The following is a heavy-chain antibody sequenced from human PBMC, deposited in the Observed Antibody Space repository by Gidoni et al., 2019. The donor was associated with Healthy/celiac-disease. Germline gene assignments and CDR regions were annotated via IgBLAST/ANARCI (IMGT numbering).Heavy chain of an antibody. CDR1: GFTVISNY. J-gene: IGHJ6*02. D-gene: IGHD5-18*01. Sequence: EVQLVESGGGLVQPGGSLRLSCAASGFTVISNYMSWVRQAPGKGLEWVSVSYSGGSTYYADSVKGRFTIARDNSKNTLYLQMNSLRAEDTAVYYCARVSGGYSYGYYYYYGMDVWGQGTTVTVSS. CDR2: SYSGGST. CDR3: ARVSGGYSYGYYYYYGMDV. V-gene: IGHV3-66*02.